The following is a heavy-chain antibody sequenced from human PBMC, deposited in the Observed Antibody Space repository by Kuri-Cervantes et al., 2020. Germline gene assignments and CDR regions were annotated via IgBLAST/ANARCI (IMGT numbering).Heavy chain of an antibody. Sequence: LSLTCAASGFTFSHFSMHWARQPPGRGLEWVASIYFDGSNSYHAESVKGRFTISRENAKNSLYLQMNSLRAGDTAVYYCARVSTNWNHPDYWGQGTLVTVSS. D-gene: IGHD1-1*01. CDR1: GFTFSHFS. CDR3: ARVSTNWNHPDY. V-gene: IGHV3-30*14. J-gene: IGHJ4*02. CDR2: IYFDGSNS.